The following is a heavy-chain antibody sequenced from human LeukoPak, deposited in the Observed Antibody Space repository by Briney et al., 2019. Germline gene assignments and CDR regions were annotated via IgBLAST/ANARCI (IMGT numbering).Heavy chain of an antibody. CDR3: AGTTNHYYYYYMDV. D-gene: IGHD4-11*01. Sequence: SETLSLTCAVSGYSISSGYYWGWIRQPPGKGLEWIGSIYHSGRTYYNPSLKSRVTISVATSKHQFSLTLSSVTAADTAVYYCAGTTNHYYYYYMDVWGKGTTVTVSS. CDR2: IYHSGRT. CDR1: GYSISSGYY. J-gene: IGHJ6*03. V-gene: IGHV4-38-2*01.